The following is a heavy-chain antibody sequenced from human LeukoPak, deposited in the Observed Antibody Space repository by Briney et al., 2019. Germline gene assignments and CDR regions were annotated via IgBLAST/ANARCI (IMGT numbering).Heavy chain of an antibody. CDR2: ISYDGSNK. D-gene: IGHD3-16*01. CDR1: RFTFSTYT. Sequence: PGGSLRLSCAASRFTFSTYTMHWVRQAPGKGLEWVTSISYDGSNKYYADSVKGRFTISRDNAKNSLYLQMNSLRAEDTALYYCAKDMTYYYGMDVGGQGPTVTVSS. V-gene: IGHV3-30-3*01. J-gene: IGHJ6*02. CDR3: AKDMTYYYGMDV.